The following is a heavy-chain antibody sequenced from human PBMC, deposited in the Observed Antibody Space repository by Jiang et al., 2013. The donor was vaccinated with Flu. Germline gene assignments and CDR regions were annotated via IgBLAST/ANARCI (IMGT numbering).Heavy chain of an antibody. CDR3: ARDQFSVTTDYYYYYGMDV. V-gene: IGHV6-1*01. D-gene: IGHD4-17*01. J-gene: IGHJ6*02. CDR2: TYYRSKWYN. CDR1: GDSVSSNSAA. Sequence: QTLSLTCAISGDSVSSNSAAWNWIRQSPSRGLEWLGRTYYRSKWYNDYAVSVKSRITINPDTSKNQFSLQLNSVTPEDTAVYYCARDQFSVTTDYYYYYGMDVWGQGTTVTVSS.